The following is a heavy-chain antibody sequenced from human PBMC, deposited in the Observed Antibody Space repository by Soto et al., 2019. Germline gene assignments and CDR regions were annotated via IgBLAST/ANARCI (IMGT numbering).Heavy chain of an antibody. D-gene: IGHD1-26*01. CDR3: ARDSPYGPYSGSYFAAY. Sequence: QVQLVQSGGEVKRPGASVTVSCRASGNTFTSNSFSWVRQAPGQGLEWMGWISAKTGYTNYAQKFQGRVTMTTDTSTSTAYMDLRSLRSDDTAVYYCARDSPYGPYSGSYFAAYWGQGTLVTVSS. CDR2: ISAKTGYT. V-gene: IGHV1-18*01. CDR1: GNTFTSNS. J-gene: IGHJ4*02.